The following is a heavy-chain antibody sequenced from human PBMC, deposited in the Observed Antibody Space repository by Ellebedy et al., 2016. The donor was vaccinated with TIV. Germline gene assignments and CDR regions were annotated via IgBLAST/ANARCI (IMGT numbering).Heavy chain of an antibody. J-gene: IGHJ4*02. CDR2: INPNNGGT. CDR3: TRGPSGGYFDY. D-gene: IGHD3-10*01. Sequence: AASVKVSCKGSGYIFTDYYIHWFRQAPGQEFEWMGWINPNNGGTNYAQKFQDRVTMTRDTTISTVYMDLSRLTSDDTAVYYCTRGPSGGYFDYWGQGTLVPVSS. V-gene: IGHV1-2*02. CDR1: GYIFTDYY.